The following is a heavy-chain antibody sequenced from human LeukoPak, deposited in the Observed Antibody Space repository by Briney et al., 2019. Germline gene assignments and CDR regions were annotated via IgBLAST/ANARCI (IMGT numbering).Heavy chain of an antibody. CDR2: ISSSGSTI. Sequence: GGSLRLSCAASGFTFSSYEMNWVRQAPGKGLEWVSYISSSGSTIYYADSVKGRFTISRDNAKNSLYLQMNNLRAEDTAVYYCARGNYGSGFDPWGQGTLVTVSS. V-gene: IGHV3-48*03. D-gene: IGHD3-10*01. J-gene: IGHJ5*02. CDR1: GFTFSSYE. CDR3: ARGNYGSGFDP.